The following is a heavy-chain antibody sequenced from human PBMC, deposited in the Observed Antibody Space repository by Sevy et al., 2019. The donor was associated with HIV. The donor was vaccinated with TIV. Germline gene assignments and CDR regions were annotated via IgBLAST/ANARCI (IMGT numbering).Heavy chain of an antibody. CDR3: ARDTCRGGSGYLSY. V-gene: IGHV3-33*01. CDR1: GFTFSSYG. D-gene: IGHD2-15*01. CDR2: IWYDGSNK. Sequence: GGSLRLSCEASGFTFSSYGMHWVRQAPGKGLEWVAVIWYDGSNKYYADSVKGRFTISRDNSKNRLYLQMNSLGAEDTAVYCWARDTCRGGSGYLSYWGQGTLVTVSS. J-gene: IGHJ4*02.